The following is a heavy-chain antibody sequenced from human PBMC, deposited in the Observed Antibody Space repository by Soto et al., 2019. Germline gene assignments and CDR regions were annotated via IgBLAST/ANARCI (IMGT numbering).Heavy chain of an antibody. CDR1: GGTFSSYT. D-gene: IGHD1-26*01. J-gene: IGHJ6*03. CDR3: ARGAEYYYYMDV. CDR2: IIPILGIA. V-gene: IGHV1-69*02. Sequence: QVQLVQSGAEVKKPGSSVKVSCKASGGTFSSYTISWVRQAPGQGLEWMGRIIPILGIANYAQKFQDRVTITADKSTSTAYMELSSLRSEDTAVYYCARGAEYYYYMDVWGKGTTVTVSS.